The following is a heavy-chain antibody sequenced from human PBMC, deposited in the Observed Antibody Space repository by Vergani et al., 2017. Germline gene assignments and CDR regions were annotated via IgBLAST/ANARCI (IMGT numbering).Heavy chain of an antibody. Sequence: EVQLLESGGGLVQPGGSLRLSCAASGFTFSSYAMSWVRQAPGKGLEWVSAISGSGGSTYYADSVKGRFTISRDNSKNTLYLQMNSLRAEDKAVYYCANQAEMVRGVTDNWFDPWGQGTLVTVSS. CDR1: GFTFSSYA. CDR2: ISGSGGST. V-gene: IGHV3-23*01. CDR3: ANQAEMVRGVTDNWFDP. D-gene: IGHD3-10*01. J-gene: IGHJ5*02.